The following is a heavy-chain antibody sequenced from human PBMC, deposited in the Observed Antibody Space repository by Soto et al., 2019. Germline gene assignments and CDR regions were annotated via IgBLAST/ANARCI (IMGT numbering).Heavy chain of an antibody. D-gene: IGHD3-22*01. J-gene: IGHJ4*02. CDR3: ARRPNYYDSSGYYNFDY. V-gene: IGHV3-48*02. CDR1: GFTFSSYS. Sequence: GGSLRLSCAASGFTFSSYSMNWVRQAPGKGLEWVSYISSSSSTIYYADSVKGRFTISRDNAKNSLYLQMNSLRDEDTAVYYCARRPNYYDSSGYYNFDYWGQGTLVTVSS. CDR2: ISSSSSTI.